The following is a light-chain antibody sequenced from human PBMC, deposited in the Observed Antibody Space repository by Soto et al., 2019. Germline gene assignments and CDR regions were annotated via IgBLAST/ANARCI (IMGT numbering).Light chain of an antibody. V-gene: IGKV3-20*01. CDR1: QSVSSSN. Sequence: EIVLTQSPGTLSLSPGERATLSCRASQSVSSSNLAWYQQKPGQAPRLLIYGASSRATGIPDRFSGSGSGTDFTLTITRLEPEDFAVYYCQQCGRSPYTFGQGTKLEIK. J-gene: IGKJ2*01. CDR3: QQCGRSPYT. CDR2: GAS.